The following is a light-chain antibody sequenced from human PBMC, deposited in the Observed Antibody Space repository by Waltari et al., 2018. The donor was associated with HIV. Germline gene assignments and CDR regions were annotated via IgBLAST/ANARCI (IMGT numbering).Light chain of an antibody. V-gene: IGKV3-20*01. CDR3: QQYGSSWT. CDR1: QSVSSSY. CDR2: GAS. J-gene: IGKJ1*01. Sequence: EIVLTQSPGTLSLSLGARATLSCRASQSVSSSYLAWYQQKPGQAPRLLIYGASSRATGIPDRFSGRGSGTDFTLTISRLEPEDFAVYYCQQYGSSWTFGQGTKVEIK.